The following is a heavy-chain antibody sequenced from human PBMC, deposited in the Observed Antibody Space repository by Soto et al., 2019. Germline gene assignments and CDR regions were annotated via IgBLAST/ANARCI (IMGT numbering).Heavy chain of an antibody. CDR3: ARTDGTYWPMMFDT. Sequence: SGPTLVNPTETLTLTCTCSGFSLTTTGMCLSWIRQTPGKALEWLALIDWDGDQYYNTSLKTRLTISRDTSKSQVVLTMTDMDPVDTATYFCARTDGTYWPMMFDTWCQGAPVTVSS. D-gene: IGHD1-26*01. CDR1: GFSLTTTGMC. V-gene: IGHV2-70*12. J-gene: IGHJ5*02. CDR2: IDWDGDQ.